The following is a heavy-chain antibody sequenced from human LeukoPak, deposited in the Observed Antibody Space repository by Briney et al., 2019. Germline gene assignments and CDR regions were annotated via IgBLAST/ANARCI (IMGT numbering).Heavy chain of an antibody. CDR1: GGTFSSYA. J-gene: IGHJ4*02. Sequence: SVKVSCKASGGTFSSYAISWVRQAPGQGLEWMGGIIPIFGTANYAQKFQGRATITADKSTSTAYMELSSLRSEDTAVYYCARGLKYSSSSFDYWGQGTLVTVSS. CDR3: ARGLKYSSSSFDY. V-gene: IGHV1-69*06. CDR2: IIPIFGTA. D-gene: IGHD6-13*01.